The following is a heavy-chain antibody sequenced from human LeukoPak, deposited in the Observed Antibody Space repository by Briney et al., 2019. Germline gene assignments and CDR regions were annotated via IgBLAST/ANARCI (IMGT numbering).Heavy chain of an antibody. CDR3: AKGWFDP. Sequence: GGSLRLSCAASGFTFSSYGMHWVRQAPGKGLEWVAVISYDGSNKYYADSVKGRFTISRDNSKNTLYLQMNSLRAEDTAVYYCAKGWFDPWGQGTLVTVSS. CDR2: ISYDGSNK. J-gene: IGHJ5*02. V-gene: IGHV3-30*18. CDR1: GFTFSSYG.